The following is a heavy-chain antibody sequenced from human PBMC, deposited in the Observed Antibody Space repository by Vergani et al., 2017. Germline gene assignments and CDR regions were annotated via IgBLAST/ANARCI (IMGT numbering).Heavy chain of an antibody. V-gene: IGHV4-38-2*02. CDR3: ARVPGYSYGYAVDY. D-gene: IGHD5-18*01. J-gene: IGHJ4*02. Sequence: QVQLQESGPGLVKPSETLSLTCTVSGYSISSGYYWGWIRQPPGKGLEWIGIIYHSGSTYYNPSLKSRVTISVDTSKNQFSLKLSSVTAADTAVYYCARVPGYSYGYAVDYWGQGTLVTVSS. CDR1: GYSISSGYY. CDR2: IYHSGST.